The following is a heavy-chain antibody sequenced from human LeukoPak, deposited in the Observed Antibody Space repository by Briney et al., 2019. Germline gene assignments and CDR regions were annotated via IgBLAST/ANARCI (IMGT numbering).Heavy chain of an antibody. D-gene: IGHD2-15*01. CDR1: GFTFSSYA. V-gene: IGHV3-23*01. J-gene: IGHJ4*02. CDR3: AKDLWELGYCSGGSCYTYFDY. CDR2: ISGSGGST. Sequence: PGGSLRLSCAASGFTFSSYAMIWVRQAPGKGLEWVSAISGSGGSTYYADSVKGRFTISRDNSKNTLYLQMNSLRAEDTAVYYCAKDLWELGYCSGGSCYTYFDYWGQGTLVTVSS.